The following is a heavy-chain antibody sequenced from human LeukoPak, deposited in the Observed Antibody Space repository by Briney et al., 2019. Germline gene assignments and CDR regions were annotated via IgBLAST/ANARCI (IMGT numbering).Heavy chain of an antibody. Sequence: PGGSLRLSCAASGFTFSSCWMSWVRQAPGKELEWVANIKEDGSEMYYVDSVKGRFTISRDNAKNSLYLQMNSLRAEDTAVYYCARGAAAAGTALFDYWGQGTLVTVSS. CDR3: ARGAAAAGTALFDY. V-gene: IGHV3-7*04. D-gene: IGHD6-13*01. CDR2: IKEDGSEM. J-gene: IGHJ4*02. CDR1: GFTFSSCW.